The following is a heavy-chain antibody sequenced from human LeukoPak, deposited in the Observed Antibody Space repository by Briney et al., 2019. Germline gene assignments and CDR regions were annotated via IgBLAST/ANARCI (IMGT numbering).Heavy chain of an antibody. D-gene: IGHD2/OR15-2a*01. CDR3: ARGRGIVFGSMDY. J-gene: IGHJ4*02. Sequence: ASVKVSCKASGGTFSSYAINWVRQATGQGLEWMGWMNPNSGNTGYAQKFQGRVTMTRNTSISTAYMELSSLRSEDTAVYYCARGRGIVFGSMDYWGQGTLVTVSS. V-gene: IGHV1-8*02. CDR1: GGTFSSYA. CDR2: MNPNSGNT.